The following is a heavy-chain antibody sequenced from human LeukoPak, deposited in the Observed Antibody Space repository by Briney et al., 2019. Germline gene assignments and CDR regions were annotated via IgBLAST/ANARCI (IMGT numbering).Heavy chain of an antibody. J-gene: IGHJ5*02. Sequence: SETLSLTCTVSGGSISSYYWSWIRQPAGKGLEWIGRIYTSGSTNYNPSLKSRVTMSVDTSKNQFSLKLSSVTAADTAVYYCARERLVGDYDGNWFDPWGQGTLVTVSS. CDR3: ARERLVGDYDGNWFDP. CDR2: IYTSGST. V-gene: IGHV4-4*07. CDR1: GGSISSYY. D-gene: IGHD4-17*01.